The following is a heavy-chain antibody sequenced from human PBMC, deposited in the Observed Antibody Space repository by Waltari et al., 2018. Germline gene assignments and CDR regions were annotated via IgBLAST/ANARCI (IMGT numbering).Heavy chain of an antibody. CDR3: ARDRGRGLYLDF. V-gene: IGHV4-4*02. CDR2: IHRSGRT. Sequence: QVQLQESGPGLVKPSGTLSLTCAVSGDSMSSNSWWSWVRQSPGKGLEWIGQIHRSGRTQYYPSLGSRVTISIDTSNKQFSLKVTSAAAADTAVYYCARDRGRGLYLDFWGQGTLVTVSP. D-gene: IGHD2-15*01. J-gene: IGHJ4*02. CDR1: GDSMSSNSW.